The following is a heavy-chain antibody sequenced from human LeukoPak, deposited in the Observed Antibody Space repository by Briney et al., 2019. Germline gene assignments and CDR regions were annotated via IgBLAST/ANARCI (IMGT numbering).Heavy chain of an antibody. CDR3: ATGVGYGKSAPYFDT. V-gene: IGHV1-2*06. D-gene: IGHD4-17*01. CDR1: GYTFTGYY. Sequence: ASVKVSCKASGYTFTGYYMHWVRQAPGQGLEWMGRINPNSGGTNYAQKFQGRVTMTRSTSISTAYMELSSLRSEDTAVYYCATGVGYGKSAPYFDTWGQGTMVTVSS. CDR2: INPNSGGT. J-gene: IGHJ3*02.